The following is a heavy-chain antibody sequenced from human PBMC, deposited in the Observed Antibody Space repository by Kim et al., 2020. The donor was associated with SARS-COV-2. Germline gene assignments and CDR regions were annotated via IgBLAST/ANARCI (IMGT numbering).Heavy chain of an antibody. Sequence: PGDSDTRYSPSFQGQVTISADRSISTAYLQWSSLKASDTAMYYCARPRGPWGQGTLVTVSS. V-gene: IGHV5-51*01. D-gene: IGHD2-15*01. CDR2: PGDSDT. CDR3: ARPRGP. J-gene: IGHJ5*02.